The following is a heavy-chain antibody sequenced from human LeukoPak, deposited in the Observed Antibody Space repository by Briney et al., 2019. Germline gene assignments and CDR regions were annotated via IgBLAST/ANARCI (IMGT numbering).Heavy chain of an antibody. V-gene: IGHV3-30*04. Sequence: PGGSLRLSCAASGFTFSSYAMHWVRQAPGKGLEWVAVISYDGSNKHYADSVKGRFTISRDNAKNSLYLQVNSLRAEDTAVYYCARSPTFRGWFDPWGQGTLVTVSS. J-gene: IGHJ5*02. CDR1: GFTFSSYA. CDR3: ARSPTFRGWFDP. D-gene: IGHD2/OR15-2a*01. CDR2: ISYDGSNK.